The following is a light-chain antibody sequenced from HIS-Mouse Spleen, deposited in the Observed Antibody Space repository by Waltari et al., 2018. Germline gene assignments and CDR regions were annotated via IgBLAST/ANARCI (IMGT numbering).Light chain of an antibody. CDR2: RNN. J-gene: IGLJ3*02. V-gene: IGLV1-47*01. CDR3: AAWDDSLSGPV. Sequence: QSVLTQPPSASGTPGQRVTISCSGSSSNIGSNYVYWYQQLPGTAPKLLIYRNNKRPPGDPDRFSCSKSGTSASLAISGLRSEDEADYYCAAWDDSLSGPVFGGGTKLTVL. CDR1: SSNIGSNY.